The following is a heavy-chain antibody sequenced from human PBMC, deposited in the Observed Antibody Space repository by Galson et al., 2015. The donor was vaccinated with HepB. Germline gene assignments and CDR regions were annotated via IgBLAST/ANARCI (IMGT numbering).Heavy chain of an antibody. V-gene: IGHV4-59*01. Sequence: ETLSLTCSVSGGSISRYYWNWIRQPPGKGLEWVAYISHSGDTNSNPSLKSRVTLSVDTSKNQFSLNLNSVTAADTAVYYCARAADQTVAGALYTFEIWGQGTMVIVSS. CDR2: ISHSGDT. D-gene: IGHD6-19*01. J-gene: IGHJ3*02. CDR1: GGSISRYY. CDR3: ARAADQTVAGALYTFEI.